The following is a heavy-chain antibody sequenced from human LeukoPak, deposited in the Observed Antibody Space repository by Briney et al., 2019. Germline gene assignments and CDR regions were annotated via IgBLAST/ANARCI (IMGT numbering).Heavy chain of an antibody. Sequence: ETLSLTCVVYGGSFSGYYWSWVRQAPGKGLEWVSAISGSGGSTYYADSVKGRFTISRDNSKNTLYLQMNSLRAEDTAVYIAAAGYYYMDVWGKGTTVTVSS. CDR1: GGSFSGYY. CDR3: AAGYYYMDV. CDR2: ISGSGGST. J-gene: IGHJ6*03. D-gene: IGHD6-13*01. V-gene: IGHV3-23*01.